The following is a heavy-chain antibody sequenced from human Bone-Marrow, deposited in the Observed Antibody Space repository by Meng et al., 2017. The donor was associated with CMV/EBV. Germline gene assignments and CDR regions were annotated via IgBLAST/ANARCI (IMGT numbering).Heavy chain of an antibody. V-gene: IGHV3-23*01. J-gene: IGHJ3*02. Sequence: GGSLRLSCATSGFTFSSYAMSWVRQAPGKGLEWVSVISGSGGSTYYADSVKGRFTISRDNSKNTLYLQMNSLRAEDTAVYYCARDWYYYDSSGYFDAFDIWGQGTMVTVSS. CDR1: GFTFSSYA. CDR3: ARDWYYYDSSGYFDAFDI. CDR2: ISGSGGST. D-gene: IGHD3-22*01.